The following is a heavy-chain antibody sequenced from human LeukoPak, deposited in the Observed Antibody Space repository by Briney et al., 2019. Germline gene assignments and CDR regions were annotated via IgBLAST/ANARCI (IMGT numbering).Heavy chain of an antibody. CDR2: IYYSGST. J-gene: IGHJ4*02. CDR3: ARGPDYYGSGSAYFDY. V-gene: IGHV4-31*03. CDR1: GGSISSGGYY. D-gene: IGHD3-10*01. Sequence: PSGTLSLTCTVSGGSISSGGYYWSWIRQHPGKGLEWIGYIYYSGSTYYNPSLKSRVTISVDTSKNQFSLKLSSVTAADTAVYYCARGPDYYGSGSAYFDYWGQGTLVTVSS.